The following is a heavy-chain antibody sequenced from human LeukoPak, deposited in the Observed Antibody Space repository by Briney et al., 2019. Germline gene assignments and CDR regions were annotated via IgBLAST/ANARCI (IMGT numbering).Heavy chain of an antibody. V-gene: IGHV3-11*01. D-gene: IGHD5-24*01. CDR1: GFSFSDHY. CDR2: ISSTGGTT. J-gene: IGHJ5*02. CDR3: ARDHDDYNTWFDP. Sequence: PGGSLRLSCAASGFSFSDHYMNWIRQAPGKGLEWISYISSTGGTTEYADSVKGRFTISRDNANNSLFLQMTSLRAEDTAVYYCARDHDDYNTWFDPWGQGTLVTVSS.